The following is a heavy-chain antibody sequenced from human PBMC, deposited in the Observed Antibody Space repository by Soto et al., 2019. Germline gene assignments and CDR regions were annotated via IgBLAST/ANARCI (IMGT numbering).Heavy chain of an antibody. CDR1: GGSISSSSFY. CDR3: ARRTSITMIVDTPFFDY. Sequence: PSETLSLTCTVSGGSISSSSFYWGWIRQPPGKGLEWIGSIYYSGSTYYNPSLKSRVTISVDTSKNQFSLKLSSVTAADTAVYYCARRTSITMIVDTPFFDYWGQGTLVTVSS. CDR2: IYYSGST. J-gene: IGHJ4*02. D-gene: IGHD3-22*01. V-gene: IGHV4-39*01.